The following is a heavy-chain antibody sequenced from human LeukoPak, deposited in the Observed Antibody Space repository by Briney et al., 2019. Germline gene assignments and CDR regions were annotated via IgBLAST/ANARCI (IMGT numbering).Heavy chain of an antibody. CDR3: ARYDEGGRWFDP. V-gene: IGHV4-59*01. J-gene: IGHJ5*02. Sequence: PSETLSLTCTVSGGSISNYYWSWIRQSPVKGLEWIGFIYYSGSTNYNPSLKSRVTISVDTSKNQFSLKLSSVTAADTAVYYCARYDEGGRWFDPWGQGTLVTVSS. D-gene: IGHD3-3*01. CDR2: IYYSGST. CDR1: GGSISNYY.